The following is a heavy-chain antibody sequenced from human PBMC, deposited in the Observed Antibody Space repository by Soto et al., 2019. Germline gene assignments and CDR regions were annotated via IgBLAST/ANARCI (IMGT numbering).Heavy chain of an antibody. Sequence: TSETRSLTCAVYGGSFSGYYWTWLRQPPGTGLEWIGEINHSGSTNYNPSLKSRVTISVDTSKNQFSLKLTSVTAADTAVYYCARDRITGLFDYWGQGTLVTVSS. V-gene: IGHV4-34*01. CDR3: ARDRITGLFDY. J-gene: IGHJ4*02. CDR1: GGSFSGYY. CDR2: INHSGST. D-gene: IGHD2-8*02.